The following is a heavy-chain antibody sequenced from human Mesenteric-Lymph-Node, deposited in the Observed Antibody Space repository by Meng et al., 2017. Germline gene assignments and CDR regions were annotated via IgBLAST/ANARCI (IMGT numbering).Heavy chain of an antibody. D-gene: IGHD1-7*01. V-gene: IGHV4-4*02. CDR3: GRDQGRELINH. J-gene: IGHJ4*02. CDR2: VYHRGDT. CDR1: GDSIGSDIW. Sequence: QVQLQESGPGLVKPSGTLSLSCTVSGDSIGSDIWWSLVRQPAGKGLGWIGEVYHRGDTNYNTSLKSRVDISVDKSKTQFYLSLFSVTAADTAVYYCGRDQGRELINHWGQGTLVTVSS.